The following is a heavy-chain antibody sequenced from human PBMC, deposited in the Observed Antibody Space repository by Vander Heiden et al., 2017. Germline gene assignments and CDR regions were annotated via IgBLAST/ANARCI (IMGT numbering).Heavy chain of an antibody. Sequence: QVQLVESGGGVVQPGRSLRLSCAASGFTFSSYAMHWVRQAPGKGLEWVAVISYDGSNNYYADAGKGRFTISRDNSKNTLYLRMKSLSPEATAVYYCARGHDDGELRWFDPCGQVTMVT. D-gene: IGHD4-17*01. CDR2: ISYDGSNN. J-gene: IGHJ5*02. CDR1: GFTFSSYA. CDR3: ARGHDDGELRWFDP. V-gene: IGHV3-30*01.